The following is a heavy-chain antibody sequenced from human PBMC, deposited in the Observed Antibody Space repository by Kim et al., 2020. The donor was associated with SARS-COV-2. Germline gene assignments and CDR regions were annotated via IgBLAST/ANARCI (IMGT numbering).Heavy chain of an antibody. Sequence: GGSLRLSCTASGFTVGDYAMSWVRQAPGKGLEWVGFIRSKADGGTTEYAASVKGRFTISRDDSKSIDYLHMNSLKNEDTAVYYCTRGETVVTMVLGVIITVCYYDDMDVWGQGTTVTVSS. D-gene: IGHD3-10*01. CDR1: GFTVGDYA. V-gene: IGHV3-49*04. J-gene: IGHJ6*02. CDR3: TRGETVVTMVLGVIITVCYYDDMDV. CDR2: IRSKADGGTT.